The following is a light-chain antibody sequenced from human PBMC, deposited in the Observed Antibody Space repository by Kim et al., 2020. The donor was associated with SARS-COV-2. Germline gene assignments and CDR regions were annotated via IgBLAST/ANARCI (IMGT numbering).Light chain of an antibody. V-gene: IGKV1-39*01. CDR1: QSINSY. Sequence: SASVGDRVTINCRASQSINSYLNWYQQKPGKAPKLLIYAASSLKSGVPSRFRGSRSGTDFTLTITSLQPEDFATYYCQQTHSSPLTFGGGTKLEI. CDR3: QQTHSSPLT. CDR2: AAS. J-gene: IGKJ4*01.